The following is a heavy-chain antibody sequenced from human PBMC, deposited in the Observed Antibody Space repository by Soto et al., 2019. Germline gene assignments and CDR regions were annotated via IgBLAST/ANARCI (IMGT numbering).Heavy chain of an antibody. J-gene: IGHJ2*01. CDR3: ARVRGLYWYFDL. CDR2: IYYSGST. V-gene: IGHV4-30-4*01. CDR1: GGSISSGDYY. D-gene: IGHD3-10*01. Sequence: PSETLSLTCTVSGGSISSGDYYWSWIRQPPGKGLEWIGYIYYSGSTYYNPSLKSRVTISVDTSKNQFSLKLSSVTAADTAVYYCARVRGLYWYFDLWGRGTLVTVSS.